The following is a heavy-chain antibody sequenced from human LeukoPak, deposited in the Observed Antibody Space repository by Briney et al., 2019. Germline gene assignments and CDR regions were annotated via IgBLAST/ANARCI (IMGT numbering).Heavy chain of an antibody. Sequence: GGSLRLSCAASGFNCSGFEMNWVRQAPGQGLKWLSYIISSCTYTYYEDSVRGRFTIYRDNSKHFLYLHMNRLRAEDTSVYYCTRGVHVEVVTAPFEYWGRGTLVTVS. CDR3: TRGVHVEVVTAPFEY. J-gene: IGHJ4*02. CDR1: GFNCSGFE. V-gene: IGHV3-48*03. D-gene: IGHD2-21*02. CDR2: IISSCTYT.